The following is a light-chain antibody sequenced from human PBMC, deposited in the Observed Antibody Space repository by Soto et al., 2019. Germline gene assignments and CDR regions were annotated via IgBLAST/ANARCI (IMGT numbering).Light chain of an antibody. CDR2: EVN. J-gene: IGLJ3*02. Sequence: QSALTQPPSASGSRGQSVTISCTGTNSDIGGHTDVSWYQQHPGKAPKLIIYEVNERPSGVPDRFYGSKSGNTASLSVSGLQPEDEADYYCSSYGGRRNLVFGGGTKLTVL. CDR1: NSDIGGHTD. V-gene: IGLV2-8*01. CDR3: SSYGGRRNLV.